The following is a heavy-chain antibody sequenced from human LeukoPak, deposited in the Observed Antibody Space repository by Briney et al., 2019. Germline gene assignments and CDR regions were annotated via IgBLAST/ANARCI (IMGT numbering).Heavy chain of an antibody. D-gene: IGHD2-2*01. CDR1: GFTFSSYA. J-gene: IGHJ4*02. CDR3: AKAVGYCSSTSCYDGVY. V-gene: IGHV3-23*01. CDR2: ISGSGGST. Sequence: GGSLRLSCAASGFTFSSYAMSWVRQAPGKGLEWVSAISGSGGSTYYADSVKGRFTISRDNSKNTLYLKMNSLRAEDTAVYYCAKAVGYCSSTSCYDGVYWGQGTLVTVSS.